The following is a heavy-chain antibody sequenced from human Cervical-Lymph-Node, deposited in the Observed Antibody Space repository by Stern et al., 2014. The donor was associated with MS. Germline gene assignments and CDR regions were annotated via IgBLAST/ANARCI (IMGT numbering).Heavy chain of an antibody. D-gene: IGHD6-13*01. V-gene: IGHV1-18*01. CDR2: SSAYKGNT. CDR1: GYTFTSYG. Sequence: VQLVESGAEVKKPGASVKVSCKASGYTFTSYGISWVRQAPGQGLEWMGWSSAYKGNTNYAQKLQGRGTMSTDTSTSTAYMELRSLRSDDTAVYYCARESVKQPFQHWGQGTLVTVSS. J-gene: IGHJ1*01. CDR3: ARESVKQPFQH.